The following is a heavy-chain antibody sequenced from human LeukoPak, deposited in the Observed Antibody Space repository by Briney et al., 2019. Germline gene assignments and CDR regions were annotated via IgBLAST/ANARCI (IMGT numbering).Heavy chain of an antibody. CDR2: TYYRCKRYN. D-gene: IGHD1-26*01. Sequence: SQTPSLTCAVSGDSFSSNSAAWNWLRQSPSRGLEWLGRTYYRCKRYNDYTVSVKSRITINPDTSKNQFSLQLNSVTPEDTAVYYCARTPTTGRRWDSVCDYWGQGTLVTVSS. J-gene: IGHJ4*02. CDR3: ARTPTTGRRWDSVCDY. CDR1: GDSFSSNSAA. V-gene: IGHV6-1*01.